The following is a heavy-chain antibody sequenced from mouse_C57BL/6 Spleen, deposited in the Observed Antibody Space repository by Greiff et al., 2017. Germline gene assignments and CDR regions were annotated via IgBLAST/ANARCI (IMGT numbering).Heavy chain of an antibody. V-gene: IGHV1-59*01. CDR2: IDPSDSYT. CDR3: ARETTVVAWDAMDY. CDR1: GYTFTSYW. Sequence: VQLQQPGAELVRPGTSVKLSCKASGYTFTSYWMHWVKQRPGQGLEWIGVIDPSDSYTNYNQKFKGKATLTVDTSSSTAYMQLSSLTSEDSAVYYCARETTVVAWDAMDYWGQGTSVTVSS. D-gene: IGHD1-1*01. J-gene: IGHJ4*01.